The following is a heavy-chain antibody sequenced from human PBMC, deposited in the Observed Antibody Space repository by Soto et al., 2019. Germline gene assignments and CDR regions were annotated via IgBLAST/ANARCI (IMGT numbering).Heavy chain of an antibody. V-gene: IGHV3-21*02. J-gene: IGHJ4*02. CDR3: AREPSTMIRAYN. Sequence: EVQLVESGGGLVKPGGSLRLSCAASGFTFSSHNIYWFRQPPGKGLEWVSSIGTSDSSIYYADSVRGRFTISKDNAKNSVYLQMDSLRTEDTAIYHCAREPSTMIRAYNWGQGTLVTVSS. CDR2: IGTSDSSI. D-gene: IGHD3-10*01. CDR1: GFTFSSHN.